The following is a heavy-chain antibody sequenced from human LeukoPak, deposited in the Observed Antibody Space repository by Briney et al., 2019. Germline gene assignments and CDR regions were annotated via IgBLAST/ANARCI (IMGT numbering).Heavy chain of an antibody. CDR2: IIPIFGTA. D-gene: IGHD2-15*01. V-gene: IGHV1-69*05. CDR3: ASLHCSGGSCYFY. Sequence: GSSVKVSCKASGGTFSSYAISWVRQAPGQGLEWMGRIIPIFGTANYAQKPQGRVTITTDESTSTAYMELSSLRSEDTAVYYCASLHCSGGSCYFYWGQGTLVTVSS. J-gene: IGHJ4*02. CDR1: GGTFSSYA.